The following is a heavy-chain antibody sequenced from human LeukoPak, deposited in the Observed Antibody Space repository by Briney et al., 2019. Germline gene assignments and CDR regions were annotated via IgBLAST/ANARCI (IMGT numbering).Heavy chain of an antibody. D-gene: IGHD3-22*01. Sequence: GGSLRLSCAVSGFAFGSEAMSWVRQSPARGLEWVASISPGGGTTYYADSVKGRFTISRDNSENTLYLQMNSLRAEDTAVYYCAKERSKYYYYDSSGYQSSFDCWGQGTLVTVSS. CDR3: AKERSKYYYYDSSGYQSSFDC. CDR1: GFAFGSEA. J-gene: IGHJ4*02. CDR2: ISPGGGTT. V-gene: IGHV3-23*01.